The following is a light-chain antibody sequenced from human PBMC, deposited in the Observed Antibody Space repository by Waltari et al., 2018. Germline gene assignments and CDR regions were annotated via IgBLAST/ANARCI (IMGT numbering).Light chain of an antibody. J-gene: IGKJ4*01. V-gene: IGKV1-39*01. CDR3: QQSDSPPLT. Sequence: DIQMTQSPSSLSASVGDRVTITCRASQSIRNYLNWYQQKPGKAPKLLIYCVSSLQSGVPSRVSGSGSGTDFTLTISSLQPEDSATYYCQQSDSPPLTFGGGTRVEIK. CDR2: CVS. CDR1: QSIRNY.